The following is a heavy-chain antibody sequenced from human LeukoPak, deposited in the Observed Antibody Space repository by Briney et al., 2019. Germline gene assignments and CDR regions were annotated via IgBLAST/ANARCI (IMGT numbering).Heavy chain of an antibody. CDR2: IFHSGSV. J-gene: IGHJ4*02. CDR1: GYSIISDYF. Sequence: PSETLSLTCIVSGYSIISDYFWGWVRQPPGKGPGWIGSIFHSGSVYYNPSLKSLVTISIDPSKNRFSLKLTSVTAADTAIYYCARVVASTSIDSWGQGTLVTVSS. V-gene: IGHV4-38-2*02. CDR3: ARVVASTSIDS. D-gene: IGHD2-15*01.